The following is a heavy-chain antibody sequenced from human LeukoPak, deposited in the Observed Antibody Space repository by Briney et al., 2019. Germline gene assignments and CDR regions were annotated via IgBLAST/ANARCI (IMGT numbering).Heavy chain of an antibody. CDR1: GFTFSSYE. Sequence: QPGGSLRLSCAASGFTFSSYEMNWVRQAPGKGLEGVSYISSSGSTIYYADSVKGRFTISRDNAKNSLYLQMNSLRADDTAVYYCAELGITMIGGVWGKGTTVTISS. V-gene: IGHV3-48*03. J-gene: IGHJ6*04. D-gene: IGHD3-10*02. CDR2: ISSSGSTI. CDR3: AELGITMIGGV.